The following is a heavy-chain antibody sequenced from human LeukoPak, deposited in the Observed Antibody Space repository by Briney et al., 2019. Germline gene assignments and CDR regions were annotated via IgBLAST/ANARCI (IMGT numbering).Heavy chain of an antibody. CDR1: GYTFTSYY. CDR2: INPSGGST. V-gene: IGHV1-46*01. D-gene: IGHD3-22*01. CDR3: AREGGPHYYDSSGQTRDFDY. Sequence: ASVKVSCKASGYTFTSYYMHWVRQAPGQGLEWMGIINPSGGSTSYAQKFQGRVTMTRDTSTSTVYMELSSLRSEDTAVYYCAREGGPHYYDSSGQTRDFDYWGQGTLVTVSS. J-gene: IGHJ4*02.